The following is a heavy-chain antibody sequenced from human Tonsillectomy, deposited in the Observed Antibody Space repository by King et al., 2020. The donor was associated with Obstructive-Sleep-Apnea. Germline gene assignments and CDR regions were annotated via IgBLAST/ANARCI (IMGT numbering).Heavy chain of an antibody. D-gene: IGHD1-1*01. CDR1: GFTFSDAW. J-gene: IGHJ5*02. V-gene: IGHV3-15*01. Sequence: DVQLVESGGGLVKPGGSLRLSCAASGFTFSDAWMACVRQVPGKGLEWVGRIKSKTDGGTTDYAAPAKGRFTISRDDSKNTLYLQMNSLKTADTAFYYCTTDMDPWNDYSRFDPWGQGTLVTVSS. CDR2: IKSKTDGGTT. CDR3: TTDMDPWNDYSRFDP.